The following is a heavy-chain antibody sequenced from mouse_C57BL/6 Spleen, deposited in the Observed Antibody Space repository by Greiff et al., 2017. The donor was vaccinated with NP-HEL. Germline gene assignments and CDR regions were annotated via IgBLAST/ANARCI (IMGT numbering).Heavy chain of an antibody. V-gene: IGHV1-75*01. D-gene: IGHD2-9*01. J-gene: IGHJ3*01. CDR3: ARPYYGYDGGPWFAY. CDR2: IFPGSGST. CDR1: GYTFTDYY. Sequence: QVQLKESGPELVKPGASVKISCKASGYTFTDYYINWVKQRPGQGLEWIGWIFPGSGSTYYNEKFKGKATLTVDKSSSTAYMLLSSLTSEDSAVYFCARPYYGYDGGPWFAYWGQGTLVTVSA.